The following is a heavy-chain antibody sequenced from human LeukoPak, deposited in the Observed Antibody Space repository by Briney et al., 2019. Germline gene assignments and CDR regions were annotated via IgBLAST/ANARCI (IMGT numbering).Heavy chain of an antibody. CDR1: GFTFSSYW. J-gene: IGHJ4*02. D-gene: IGHD2-15*01. CDR2: INSDGSST. CDR3: ARDRAYCSGGSCYWRY. V-gene: IGHV3-74*01. Sequence: QSGGSLRLSCAASGFTFSSYWMHWVRQAPGKGLVWVSRINSDGSSTSYADSVKGRFTISRDNAKNTLYLQMNSLRAEDTAVYYCARDRAYCSGGSCYWRYWGQGTLVTVSS.